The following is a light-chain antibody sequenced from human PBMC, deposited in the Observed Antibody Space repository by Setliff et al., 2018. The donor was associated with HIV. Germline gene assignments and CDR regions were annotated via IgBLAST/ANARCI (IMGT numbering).Light chain of an antibody. J-gene: IGLJ2*01. CDR2: DNN. Sequence: QSVLTQPPSVSAAPGQKVTISCSGSISNIENNYVSWYQQLPGTAPKLLIYDNNKRPSGIPDRFSGSKSGPSATLGITGLQTGDEADYYCATWDSRLDGVVFGGGTKVTVL. CDR1: ISNIENNY. CDR3: ATWDSRLDGVV. V-gene: IGLV1-51*01.